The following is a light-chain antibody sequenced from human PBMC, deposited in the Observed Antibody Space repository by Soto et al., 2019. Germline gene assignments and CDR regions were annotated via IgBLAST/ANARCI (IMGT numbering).Light chain of an antibody. J-gene: IGLJ1*01. CDR1: SSDVGGYNY. V-gene: IGLV2-14*01. CDR2: DVS. CDR3: SSYTSSSTLYV. Sequence: QSALTQPVSVSGSPGQSITISCTGTSSDVGGYNYVSWYQQHPGKAPKLMIYDVSNRPSGVSNRFSGSKSGNTASLTISGLQAEDEADYYCSSYTSSSTLYVFRTGTKVTGL.